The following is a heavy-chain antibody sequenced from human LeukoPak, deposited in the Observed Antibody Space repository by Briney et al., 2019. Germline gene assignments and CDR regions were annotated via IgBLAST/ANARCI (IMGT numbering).Heavy chain of an antibody. D-gene: IGHD1-26*01. CDR1: GGSFSGYY. V-gene: IGHV4-34*01. Sequence: SETLSLTCAVYGGSFSGYYWSWIRQPPGKGLEWIGEINHSGSTNYSPSLKSRVTISVDTSKNQFSLKLSSVTAADTAVYYCAGRIVGADYPLDYWGQGTLVTVSS. CDR3: AGRIVGADYPLDY. CDR2: INHSGST. J-gene: IGHJ4*02.